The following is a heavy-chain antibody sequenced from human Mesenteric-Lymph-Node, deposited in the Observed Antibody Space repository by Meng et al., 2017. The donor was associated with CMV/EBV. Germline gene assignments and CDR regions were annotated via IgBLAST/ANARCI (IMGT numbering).Heavy chain of an antibody. CDR1: GFTFSCYW. Sequence: SLNISCAASGFTFSCYWMSWVRQARGRRLEWVDNIKQDGSEKNYVDSVQGRFAISRDNAKNSLSLQMNSLRAEDTAVYYCARGLGAPDFWGQGTLVTVSS. J-gene: IGHJ4*02. CDR3: ARGLGAPDF. CDR2: IKQDGSEK. V-gene: IGHV3-7*01. D-gene: IGHD1-26*01.